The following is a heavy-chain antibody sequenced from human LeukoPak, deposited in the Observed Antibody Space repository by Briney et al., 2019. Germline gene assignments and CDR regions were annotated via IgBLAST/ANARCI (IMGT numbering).Heavy chain of an antibody. Sequence: SVKVSCKASGGTFSSYTISWVREAPGQGREWMGRIIPILGIANYAQKFQGRVTITADKSTSTAYMELSSLGSEDTAVYYCAREVRKHCGGDCYSISFDYWGQGTLVTVSS. V-gene: IGHV1-69*04. D-gene: IGHD2-21*01. CDR2: IIPILGIA. CDR3: AREVRKHCGGDCYSISFDY. CDR1: GGTFSSYT. J-gene: IGHJ4*02.